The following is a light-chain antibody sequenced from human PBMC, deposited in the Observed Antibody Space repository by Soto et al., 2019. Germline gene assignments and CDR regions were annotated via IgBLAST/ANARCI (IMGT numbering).Light chain of an antibody. CDR3: CSYACSSTLI. J-gene: IGLJ1*01. V-gene: IGLV2-23*01. CDR2: EGS. Sequence: QSALTQPASVSGSPGQSITISCTGTSSDVGSHNLVSWYQQHPGRAPKLMIYEGSKRPSGVSNRFCGSKSGNAASLTISGLQAEDEAEYYSCSYACSSTLIFASGTKVTVL. CDR1: SSDVGSHNL.